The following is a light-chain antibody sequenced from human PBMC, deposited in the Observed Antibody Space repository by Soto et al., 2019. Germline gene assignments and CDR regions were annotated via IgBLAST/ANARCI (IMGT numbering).Light chain of an antibody. CDR2: SPF. Sequence: DIKLTQSPSFLSASVRDRVTITCRASQDIRSSLAWYQQKPGKAPDLLIYSPFKLQSGVPSRFSGSGSGTEFTLTISSLQPEDFGTYYCQHLYNYPRTFGQGTKVEI. J-gene: IGKJ1*01. CDR1: QDIRSS. CDR3: QHLYNYPRT. V-gene: IGKV1-9*01.